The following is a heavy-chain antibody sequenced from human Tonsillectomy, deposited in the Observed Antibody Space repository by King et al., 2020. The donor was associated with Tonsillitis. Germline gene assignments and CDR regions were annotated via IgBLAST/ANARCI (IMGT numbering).Heavy chain of an antibody. J-gene: IGHJ3*02. CDR1: GYTFTGYY. V-gene: IGHV1-2*02. CDR2: ITPNSGGT. Sequence: VQLVESGAEVKKPGVSVKVSCKASGYTFTGYYMHWVRQAPGQGLEWMAWITPNSGGTNYAQKVQGRATMTRDTSIRSAYMELSRRRSDDTAGYYCAGVCRRMSMIVGPARGAFDIWGQGTMVTVSS. D-gene: IGHD3-22*01. CDR3: AGVCRRMSMIVGPARGAFDI.